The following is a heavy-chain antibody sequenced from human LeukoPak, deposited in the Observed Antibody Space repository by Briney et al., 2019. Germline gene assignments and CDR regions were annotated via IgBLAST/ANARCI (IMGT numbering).Heavy chain of an antibody. V-gene: IGHV3-23*01. CDR3: ANDLGWIQLNLG. D-gene: IGHD5-18*01. Sequence: GGSLRLSCAASGFTLSSYAMSWVRQGPGKGLEWVSAISVSGNTYHADSVKGRFTISRDSSKNTLYLQMNSLRAEDTAVYYCANDLGWIQLNLGRGQGTLVTVSS. CDR1: GFTLSSYA. CDR2: ISVSGNT. J-gene: IGHJ4*02.